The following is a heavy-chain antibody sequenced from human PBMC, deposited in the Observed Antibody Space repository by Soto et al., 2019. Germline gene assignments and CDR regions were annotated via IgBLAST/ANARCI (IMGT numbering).Heavy chain of an antibody. D-gene: IGHD3-10*01. V-gene: IGHV4-59*08. J-gene: IGHJ3*02. CDR3: TSKFGQLLADAFDI. CDR2: IYYSGST. CDR1: GGSISSYY. Sequence: SETLSLTCTVSGGSISSYYWSWIRQPPGKGLEWIGYIYYSGSTNYNPSLKSRVTISVDTSKNQFSLKLSSVTAADTAVYYCTSKFGQLLADAFDIWGQGTMVTVS.